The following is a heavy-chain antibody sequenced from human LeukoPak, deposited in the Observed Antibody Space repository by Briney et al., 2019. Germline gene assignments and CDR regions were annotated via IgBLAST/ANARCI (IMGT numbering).Heavy chain of an antibody. Sequence: PSETLSLTCTVSGYSINSGYSWGWVRQPPGKGLGWIGSMFHSGSTYYNPSLKSRVTISLDTSKNQFSLKLSSVTAADTAVYYCARAGYYDSSGQYYYYYGVDVWGQGTTVTVSS. CDR1: GYSINSGYS. D-gene: IGHD3-22*01. CDR2: MFHSGST. J-gene: IGHJ6*02. CDR3: ARAGYYDSSGQYYYYYGVDV. V-gene: IGHV4-38-2*02.